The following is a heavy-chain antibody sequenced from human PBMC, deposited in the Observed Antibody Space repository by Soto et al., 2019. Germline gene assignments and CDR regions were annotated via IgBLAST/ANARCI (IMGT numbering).Heavy chain of an antibody. Sequence: GGSLRLSCAASGFTFSTSDMHWVRQPTGQRPEWVSAIDTAGDTFYTDSVKGRFTISRDNAKNSFYLQMNSLTAGDTAMYFCARARTIWDDALDLWGQGTMVTVSS. J-gene: IGHJ3*01. CDR1: GFTFSTSD. CDR2: IDTAGDT. V-gene: IGHV3-13*01. D-gene: IGHD3-3*01. CDR3: ARARTIWDDALDL.